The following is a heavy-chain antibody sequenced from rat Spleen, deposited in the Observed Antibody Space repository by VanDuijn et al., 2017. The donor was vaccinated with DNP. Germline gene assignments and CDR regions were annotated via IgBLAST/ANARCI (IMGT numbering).Heavy chain of an antibody. J-gene: IGHJ1*01. Sequence: EVQLQESGPGLVKPSQSLSLTCSVTGYSITGNYWGWIRKFPGNKMEWMAYISYSGNTAYNPSLRSRISITRDTSKNQFLLQLNSVTTEDTATYYCARGLNYGGYIYSWYFDFWGPGTMVTVSS. CDR1: GYSITGNY. CDR3: ARGLNYGGYIYSWYFDF. CDR2: ISYSGNT. D-gene: IGHD1-11*01. V-gene: IGHV3-1*01.